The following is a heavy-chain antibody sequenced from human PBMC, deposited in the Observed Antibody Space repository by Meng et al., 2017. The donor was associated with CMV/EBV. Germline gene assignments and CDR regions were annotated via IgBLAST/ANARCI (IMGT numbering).Heavy chain of an antibody. D-gene: IGHD1-26*01. CDR2: INHSGST. CDR3: ARGVGATGKADY. J-gene: IGHJ4*02. Sequence: QVQLLRWGAGLLKPSETLSLICAVYGGSFIGYYWSWIRQPPGKGLEWIGEINHSGSTNYNPSLKSRVTISVDTSKNQFSLKLSSVTAADMAVYYCARGVGATGKADYWGQGTLVTVSS. V-gene: IGHV4-34*01. CDR1: GGSFIGYY.